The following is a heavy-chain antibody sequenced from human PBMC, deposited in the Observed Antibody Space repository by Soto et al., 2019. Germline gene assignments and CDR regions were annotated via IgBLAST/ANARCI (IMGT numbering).Heavy chain of an antibody. CDR3: ARERRSTVTRKYYFDY. J-gene: IGHJ4*02. CDR2: IYSGGST. Sequence: GGSLRLSCAASGFTVSSNYMGWVRQAPGKGLEWVSVIYSGGSTYYADSVKGRFTISRDNSKNTLYLQMNSLRAEATAVYYCARERRSTVTRKYYFDYWGQGTLVTVSS. V-gene: IGHV3-66*01. CDR1: GFTVSSNY. D-gene: IGHD4-17*01.